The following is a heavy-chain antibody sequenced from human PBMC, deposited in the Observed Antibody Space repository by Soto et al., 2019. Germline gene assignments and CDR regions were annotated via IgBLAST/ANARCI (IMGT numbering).Heavy chain of an antibody. Sequence: SETLSLTCTVSGGSISSYYWNWIRQPPGKGLEWIGYISYTGSTDYNPSLKSRVTISVDTSKNQFSLKLSSVTAADTAVYYCARACYNIDYWGQGTLVTVSS. CDR1: GGSISSYY. J-gene: IGHJ4*02. CDR3: ARACYNIDY. V-gene: IGHV4-59*01. CDR2: ISYTGST. D-gene: IGHD2-15*01.